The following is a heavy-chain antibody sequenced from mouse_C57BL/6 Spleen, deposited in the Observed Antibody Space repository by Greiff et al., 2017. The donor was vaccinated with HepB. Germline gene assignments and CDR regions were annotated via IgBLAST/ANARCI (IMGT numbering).Heavy chain of an antibody. CDR1: GFTFSSYG. Sequence: EVQGVESGGDLVKPGGSLKLSCVASGFTFSSYGMSWVRQTPDKRLEWVATISSGGSYTYYPDSVKGRFTISRDNAKNTLYRQMSSLKSEDTAMYYCAREVTTVVATGWYFDVWGTGTTVTVSS. CDR3: AREVTTVVATGWYFDV. V-gene: IGHV5-6*01. J-gene: IGHJ1*03. D-gene: IGHD1-1*01. CDR2: ISSGGSYT.